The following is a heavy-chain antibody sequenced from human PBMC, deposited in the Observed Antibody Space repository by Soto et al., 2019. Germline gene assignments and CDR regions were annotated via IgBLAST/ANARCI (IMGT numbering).Heavy chain of an antibody. CDR3: ATGYSRFDY. J-gene: IGHJ4*01. D-gene: IGHD6-13*01. CDR1: GFSFSIYW. V-gene: IGHV3-7*03. CDR2: IKQDGSEK. Sequence: GGSLRLSCAASGFSFSIYWMSLVRQSPGKGLEWVANIKQDGSEKYYVDSVRGRFTISRDIAKNSLFLQMNSLTAEDTALYYCATGYSRFDYCGHG.